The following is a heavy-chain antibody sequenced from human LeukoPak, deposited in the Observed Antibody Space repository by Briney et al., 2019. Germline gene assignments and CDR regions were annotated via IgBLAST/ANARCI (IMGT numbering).Heavy chain of an antibody. Sequence: GGSLRLSCAASGFTFSSYGMHWVRQAPGKGLEWAAVIWYDGSNKYYADSVKGRFTISRDNSKNTLYLQMNSLRAEDTAVYYCARDSARYCSSTSCMYYFDYWGQGTLVTVSS. J-gene: IGHJ4*02. CDR2: IWYDGSNK. D-gene: IGHD2-2*01. CDR1: GFTFSSYG. CDR3: ARDSARYCSSTSCMYYFDY. V-gene: IGHV3-33*01.